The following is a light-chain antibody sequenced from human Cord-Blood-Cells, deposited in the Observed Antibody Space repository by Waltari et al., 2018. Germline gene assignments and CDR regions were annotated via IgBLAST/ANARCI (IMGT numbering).Light chain of an antibody. CDR2: AAY. V-gene: IGKV1-8*01. Sequence: AIRMTQSPSSFSASTGDRVTITCRASQGISSYLAWYQQKQGKAPKLLIYAAYTLQSGVPSRFSGSGSGTDFTLTISCLQSEDFATYYCQQYYSYPYTFGQGTKLEIK. CDR3: QQYYSYPYT. J-gene: IGKJ2*01. CDR1: QGISSY.